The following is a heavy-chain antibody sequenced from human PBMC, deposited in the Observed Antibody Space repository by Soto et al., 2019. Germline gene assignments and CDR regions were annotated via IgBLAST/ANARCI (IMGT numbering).Heavy chain of an antibody. V-gene: IGHV1-18*01. D-gene: IGHD5-12*01. CDR3: TTGPVYSGYTTVDY. Sequence: ASVKVSCKASGYTFTSYGISWVRQAPGQGLEWMGWINGYNGNTNYAQKLQGRVTMTTDTSTSTAYLELRSLKTEDTAVYYCTTGPVYSGYTTVDYWGQGTLVTVSS. J-gene: IGHJ4*02. CDR2: INGYNGNT. CDR1: GYTFTSYG.